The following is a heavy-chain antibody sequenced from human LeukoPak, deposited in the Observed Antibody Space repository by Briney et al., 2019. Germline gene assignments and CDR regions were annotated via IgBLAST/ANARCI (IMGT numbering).Heavy chain of an antibody. J-gene: IGHJ3*02. D-gene: IGHD3-22*01. V-gene: IGHV3-30*18. Sequence: GGPWGPSWVAFGLNFGPNGMHWARQAPGKGLDWRTVITFDGAPKNYVDTVKGRFTICRDNSKNTLYLQMNSLRAEDTAVYYCAKGSFYYYDSNTVPPDAFDIWGQGTMVTVSS. CDR3: AKGSFYYYDSNTVPPDAFDI. CDR1: GLNFGPNG. CDR2: ITFDGAPK.